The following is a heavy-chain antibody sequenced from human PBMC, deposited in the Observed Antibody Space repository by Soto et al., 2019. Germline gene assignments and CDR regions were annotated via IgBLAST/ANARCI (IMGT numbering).Heavy chain of an antibody. Sequence: GGSLRLSCAASGFTFSGSAMHWVRQAPGKGLEWVGRIRSKANNYATAYAASVKGRFTISRGDSKNTAYLQMNSLKTEDTAVYYCTRHALQYCGGDCYLLPYFDLWGRGTLVTVSS. V-gene: IGHV3-73*01. J-gene: IGHJ2*01. CDR2: IRSKANNYAT. CDR1: GFTFSGSA. D-gene: IGHD2-21*02. CDR3: TRHALQYCGGDCYLLPYFDL.